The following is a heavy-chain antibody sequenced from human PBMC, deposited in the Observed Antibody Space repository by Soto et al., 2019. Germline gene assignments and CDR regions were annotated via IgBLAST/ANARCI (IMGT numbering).Heavy chain of an antibody. D-gene: IGHD3-10*01. V-gene: IGHV3-64D*06. CDR3: VKGGSGSYYFHYYYGMDV. CDR2: ISSNGGST. Sequence: LRLSCSASGFTFSSYAMHWVRQAPGKGLEYVSAISSNGGSTYYADSVKGRFTISRDNSKNTLYLQMSSLRAGDTAVYYCVKGGSGSYYFHYYYGMDVWGQGTTVTVSS. CDR1: GFTFSSYA. J-gene: IGHJ6*02.